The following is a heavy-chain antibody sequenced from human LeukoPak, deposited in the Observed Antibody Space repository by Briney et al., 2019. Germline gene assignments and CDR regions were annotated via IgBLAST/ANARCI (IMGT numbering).Heavy chain of an antibody. V-gene: IGHV3-23*01. CDR3: ARGGDFWSGYSRGYYMDV. Sequence: GGSLRLSCAASGFTFRSYAMSWVRQAPGKGLEWVSVISGSGDSTYYADSVKGRFTISRDNSKNTLYLQMNSLGAEDTAVYYCARGGDFWSGYSRGYYMDVWGKGTTVTVSS. CDR2: ISGSGDST. CDR1: GFTFRSYA. D-gene: IGHD3-3*01. J-gene: IGHJ6*03.